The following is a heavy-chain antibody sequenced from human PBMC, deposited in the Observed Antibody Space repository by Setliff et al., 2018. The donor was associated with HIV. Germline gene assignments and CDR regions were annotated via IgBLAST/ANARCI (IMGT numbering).Heavy chain of an antibody. J-gene: IGHJ5*02. V-gene: IGHV4-61*09. Sequence: PSETLSLTCTVSGGSISSGSYYWSWMRQPAGKGLEWIGHIYTSGSTNYNPSLKSRVTISVDTSKNQFSLKLSSVTAADTAVYYCARAPGAYYYDDSATLREEGFVPWGQGTLVTVSS. CDR1: GGSISSGSYY. CDR2: IYTSGST. CDR3: ARAPGAYYYDDSATLREEGFVP. D-gene: IGHD3-22*01.